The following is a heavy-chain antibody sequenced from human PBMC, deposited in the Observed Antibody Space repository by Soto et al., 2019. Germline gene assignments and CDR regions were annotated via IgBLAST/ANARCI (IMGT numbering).Heavy chain of an antibody. D-gene: IGHD3-9*01. CDR1: GFTFSSYA. CDR3: AKDQAYPELGRNRRTTILRGYYFDY. Sequence: GGSLRLSCAASGFTFSSYAMSWVRQAPGKGLEWVSAISGSGGSTYYADSVKGRFTISRDNSKNTLYLQMNSLRAEDTAVYYCAKDQAYPELGRNRRTTILRGYYFDYWGQGTLVTVSS. J-gene: IGHJ4*02. V-gene: IGHV3-23*01. CDR2: ISGSGGST.